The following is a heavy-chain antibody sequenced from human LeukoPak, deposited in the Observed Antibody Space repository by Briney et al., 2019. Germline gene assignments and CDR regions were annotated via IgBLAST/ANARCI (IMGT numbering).Heavy chain of an antibody. CDR2: ISSSGSTI. Sequence: PGGSLRLSCAASGFTFSNYWMHWVRQAPGEGLGWVSYISSSGSTIYYADSVKGRFTISRDNAKNSLYLQMNSLRAEDTAVYYCAELGITMIGGVWGKGTTVTISS. CDR3: AELGITMIGGV. D-gene: IGHD3-10*02. V-gene: IGHV3-48*03. CDR1: GFTFSNYW. J-gene: IGHJ6*04.